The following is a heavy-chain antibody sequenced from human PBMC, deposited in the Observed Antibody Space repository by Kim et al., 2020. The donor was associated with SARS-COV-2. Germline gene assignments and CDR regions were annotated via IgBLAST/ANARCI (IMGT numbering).Heavy chain of an antibody. V-gene: IGHV3-30*04. J-gene: IGHJ4*03. Sequence: GGSLRLSCAASGFTFTMYSMHWVRQAPGKGLEWVAFISFDGSNTDYADSVKGRFTVSRDSSKNTVFLEMSRMRLAETALYFCARDPTYASGRGYFDSWG. CDR2: ISFDGSNT. D-gene: IGHD6-19*01. CDR1: GFTFTMYS. CDR3: ARDPTYASGRGYFDS.